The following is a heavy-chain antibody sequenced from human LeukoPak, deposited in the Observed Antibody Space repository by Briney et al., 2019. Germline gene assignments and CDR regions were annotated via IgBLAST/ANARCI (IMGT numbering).Heavy chain of an antibody. V-gene: IGHV1-2*02. Sequence: ASVKVSCKASGYTFTGYYIHWVRQAPGQGLEWMGWINPNSGGTNYQGRVTMTRDTSISTAFLELSSLRSDDTAVYYCARGSTRDSSGWYGPGKWFDPWGQGTLVTVSS. CDR3: ARGSTRDSSGWYGPGKWFDP. CDR1: GYTFTGYY. J-gene: IGHJ5*02. D-gene: IGHD6-19*01. CDR2: INPNSGGT.